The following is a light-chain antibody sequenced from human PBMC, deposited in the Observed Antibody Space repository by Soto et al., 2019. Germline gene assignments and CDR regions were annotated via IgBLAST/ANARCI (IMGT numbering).Light chain of an antibody. Sequence: ERLMTQSPATLSVSPGERATLTRRASQSVSSNLAWYQQKPGQAPRLLIYGASIRATGIPDRFSVSGSGTDFTLTINRLEPEDFAVYYCQQRSNWPITFGQGTRLEI. CDR1: QSVSSN. V-gene: IGKV3D-20*02. CDR2: GAS. J-gene: IGKJ5*01. CDR3: QQRSNWPIT.